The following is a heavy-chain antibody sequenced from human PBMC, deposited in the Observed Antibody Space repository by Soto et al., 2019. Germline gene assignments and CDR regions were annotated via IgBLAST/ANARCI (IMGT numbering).Heavy chain of an antibody. Sequence: GSLRLSCAVSGCCFISSAIRWVRPAPGKGLEWVSAVSANGQGIYYADSVRGRFTISRDNSKNTVFLHMDSLSAEDTAVYYWAEDRHYPRGYVHYWGQGTLVTVSS. J-gene: IGHJ4*02. CDR3: AEDRHYPRGYVHY. CDR1: GCCFISSA. D-gene: IGHD3-10*01. V-gene: IGHV3-23*01. CDR2: VSANGQGI.